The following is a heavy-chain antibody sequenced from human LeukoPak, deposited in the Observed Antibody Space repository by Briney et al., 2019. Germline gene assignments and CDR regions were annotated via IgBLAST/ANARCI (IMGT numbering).Heavy chain of an antibody. CDR2: IYHSGNT. CDR1: GGSINSGSYY. CDR3: ARLSYGSGSYYNFYFES. J-gene: IGHJ4*02. Sequence: SSETLSLTCTVSGGSINSGSYYWGWIRQPPGKGLEWIGSIYHSGNTYYNASLKSRVTISVDTSKNQFSLKLSSVTAADTSVYYCARLSYGSGSYYNFYFESWGQGTLVTVSS. V-gene: IGHV4-39*01. D-gene: IGHD3-10*01.